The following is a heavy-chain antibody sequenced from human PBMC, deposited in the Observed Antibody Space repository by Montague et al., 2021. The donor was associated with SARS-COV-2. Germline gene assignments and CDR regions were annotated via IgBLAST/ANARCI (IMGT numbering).Heavy chain of an antibody. CDR1: GGSISSYY. J-gene: IGHJ2*01. CDR3: ARDWYNAHQNYRYFDL. V-gene: IGHV4-59*12. D-gene: IGHD1-1*01. CDR2: IYYSGGT. Sequence: SETLSLTCTVSGGSISSYYWSWIRQPPGKGLEWIVYIYYSGGTNYSPSLKSRVTISVDTSKNQFSLKLSSVTAADTAVYYCARDWYNAHQNYRYFDLWGRGTLVTVSS.